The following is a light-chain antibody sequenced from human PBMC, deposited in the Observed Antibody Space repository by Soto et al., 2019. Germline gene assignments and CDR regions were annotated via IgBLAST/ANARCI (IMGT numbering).Light chain of an antibody. CDR3: HQYYSSPTT. CDR2: GAS. V-gene: IGKV3-20*01. J-gene: IGKJ4*01. CDR1: QTVSSGF. Sequence: DIVLTQSPGTLSVSPGERATVSCRSSQTVSSGFLAWYQQKVGQAPRLLIYGASTRATGIPDRFSGSGSGTDFTLTIDRLEPEDVAVYYCHQYYSSPTTFGGGTKVDIK.